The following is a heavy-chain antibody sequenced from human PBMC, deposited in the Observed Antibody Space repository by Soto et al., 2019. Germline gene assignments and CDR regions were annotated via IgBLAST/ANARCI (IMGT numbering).Heavy chain of an antibody. CDR3: ARDRGYSSSLPSV. CDR1: GGSVSSGTYY. V-gene: IGHV4-61*01. J-gene: IGHJ4*02. CDR2: IYYSGST. D-gene: IGHD6-13*01. Sequence: QMQLQVSGPGLVKPSETLSLTCTVSGGSVSSGTYYWSWIRQPPGKGLEWIGYIYYSGSTNYKPSLKSRVTMSVDTSKNQLSLKLSSVTAADTAVYYCARDRGYSSSLPSVWGQGTLVTVSS.